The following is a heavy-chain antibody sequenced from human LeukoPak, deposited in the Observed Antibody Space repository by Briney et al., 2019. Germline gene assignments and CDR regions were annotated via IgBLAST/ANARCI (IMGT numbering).Heavy chain of an antibody. V-gene: IGHV4-59*01. CDR3: ASIPYYDFWSGYFDY. Sequence: SETLSLTCTVSGGSISSYYWSWIRQPPGKGLEWIGYIYYSGSTNYNPSLKSRVTISVDTSKNQFSLKLSSVTAAVTAVYYCASIPYYDFWSGYFDYWGQGTLVTVSS. CDR1: GGSISSYY. D-gene: IGHD3-3*01. CDR2: IYYSGST. J-gene: IGHJ4*02.